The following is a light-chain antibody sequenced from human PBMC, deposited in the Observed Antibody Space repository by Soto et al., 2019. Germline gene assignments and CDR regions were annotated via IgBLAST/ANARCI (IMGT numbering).Light chain of an antibody. V-gene: IGLV2-18*02. CDR2: GVN. Sequence: QSVLTQPPSVSGSPGQSVTISCTGTSGDVGIYNRVSWYQQPPGTAPKLIIYGVNNRPSGVPDRFSGSKSGNTASLTISGLQAEDEADYYCSSSSSINTYVFGTGTKVTVL. CDR3: SSSSSINTYV. J-gene: IGLJ1*01. CDR1: SGDVGIYNR.